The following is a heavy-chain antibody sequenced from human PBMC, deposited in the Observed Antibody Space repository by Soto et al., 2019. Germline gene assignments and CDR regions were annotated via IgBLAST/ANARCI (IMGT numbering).Heavy chain of an antibody. J-gene: IGHJ4*02. CDR3: ARGYRSGWYGADYFDY. CDR1: GYTFTSYD. D-gene: IGHD6-19*01. V-gene: IGHV1-8*01. CDR2: MNPNSGNT. Sequence: GASVKVSCKASGYTFTSYDINWVRQATGQGLEWMGWMNPNSGNTGYAQKFQGRVTMTRNTSISTAYMELSSLRPEDTAVYYCARGYRSGWYGADYFDYWGQGTLVTVSS.